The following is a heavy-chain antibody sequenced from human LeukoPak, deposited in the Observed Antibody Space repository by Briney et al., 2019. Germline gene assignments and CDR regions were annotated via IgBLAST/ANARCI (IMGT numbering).Heavy chain of an antibody. CDR3: AKDRTYCTNAICYNAFDI. CDR1: GFTFSSYA. J-gene: IGHJ3*02. V-gene: IGHV3-23*01. CDR2: ISGSGGST. D-gene: IGHD2-8*01. Sequence: GGSLRLSCAASGFTFSSYAMSWVRQAPGKGLEWVPTISGSGGSTYYADSGKGRFTVSRDNSKNTLYLQMNSLRAEDTAVYYCAKDRTYCTNAICYNAFDIWGQGTMITVSS.